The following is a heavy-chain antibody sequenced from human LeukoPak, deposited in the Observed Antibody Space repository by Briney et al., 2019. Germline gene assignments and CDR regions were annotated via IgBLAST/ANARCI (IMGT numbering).Heavy chain of an antibody. Sequence: PGGSLRLSCAASGFTFSSYAMHWVRQAPGKGLEWVAVISYDGSNKYYADSVKGRFTISRDNSKNTLYLQMNSLRAEDTAVYYCARVGVVDDAFDIGAKGQWSPSLQ. D-gene: IGHD3-3*01. CDR3: ARVGVVDDAFDI. J-gene: IGHJ3*02. CDR1: GFTFSSYA. V-gene: IGHV3-30-3*01. CDR2: ISYDGSNK.